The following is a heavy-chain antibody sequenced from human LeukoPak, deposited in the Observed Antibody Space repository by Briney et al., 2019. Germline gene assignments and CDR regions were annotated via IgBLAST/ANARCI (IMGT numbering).Heavy chain of an antibody. J-gene: IGHJ5*02. V-gene: IGHV1-2*02. CDR1: GYTLTGYY. CDR2: INLSAGTT. D-gene: IGHD3-10*01. Sequence: ASVKVSCKASGYTLTGYYMHWVRQAPGQGLEWMGVINLSAGTTNYARKFQGRVTMTRDTSISTAYMELSRLRSDDTAVYYCAREGSYYYGSGSSKSTPNNWFDPWGQGTLVTVSS. CDR3: AREGSYYYGSGSSKSTPNNWFDP.